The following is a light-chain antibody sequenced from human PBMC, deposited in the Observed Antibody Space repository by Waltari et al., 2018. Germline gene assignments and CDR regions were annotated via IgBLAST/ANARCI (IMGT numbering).Light chain of an antibody. CDR2: EAS. CDR1: QIISNY. CDR3: QQSYNYPRS. Sequence: DIVMTQSPSSLSASVGDKVTITCRASQIISNYLNWYQQKPGEAPKLLMYEASTLESGVPSRFSGGRSGTEFTLTINSLQPEDVATYYCQQSYNYPRSFGQGTKLE. V-gene: IGKV1-39*01. J-gene: IGKJ2*03.